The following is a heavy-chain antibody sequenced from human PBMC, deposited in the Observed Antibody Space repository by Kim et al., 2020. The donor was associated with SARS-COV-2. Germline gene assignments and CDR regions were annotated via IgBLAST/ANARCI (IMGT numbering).Heavy chain of an antibody. J-gene: IGHJ6*02. D-gene: IGHD3-10*01. V-gene: IGHV1-3*01. Sequence: ASVKVSCKASGYTFTSYAMHWVRQAPGQRLEWMGWINADNGNTKYSQKFQGRVTITRDTSASTAYMELSSLRSEDTAVYYCAREDLLWFGESATYYHYGMDVWAKGPRSPPP. CDR2: INADNGNT. CDR1: GYTFTSYA. CDR3: AREDLLWFGESATYYHYGMDV.